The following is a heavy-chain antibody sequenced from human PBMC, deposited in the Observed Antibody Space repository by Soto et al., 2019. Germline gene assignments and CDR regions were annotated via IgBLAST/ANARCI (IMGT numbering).Heavy chain of an antibody. CDR2: ISGSGGST. J-gene: IGHJ5*02. V-gene: IGHV3-23*01. Sequence: GGVPRLSCAASGFTFSSYAMSWVRQAPGKGLEWVSAISGSGGSTYYADSVKGRFTISRDNSKNTLYLQMNSLRAEDTAVYYCAKDPLFGGPVFWFDPWGQGTPVTVSS. CDR3: AKDPLFGGPVFWFDP. D-gene: IGHD3-3*01. CDR1: GFTFSSYA.